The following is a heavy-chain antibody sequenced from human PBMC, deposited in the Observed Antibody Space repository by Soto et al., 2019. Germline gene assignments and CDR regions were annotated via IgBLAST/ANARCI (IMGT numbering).Heavy chain of an antibody. J-gene: IGHJ6*02. Sequence: GGSLRLSCAASGFTFDYYTMHWVRQAPGKGLEWVSLISWDGGSTYYADSVKGRFTISRDNSKNSLYLQMNSLRTEDTALYYYAKDVDDILTGSNYYFGMDVWGQGTTVTVSS. V-gene: IGHV3-43*01. CDR3: AKDVDDILTGSNYYFGMDV. CDR1: GFTFDYYT. D-gene: IGHD3-9*01. CDR2: ISWDGGST.